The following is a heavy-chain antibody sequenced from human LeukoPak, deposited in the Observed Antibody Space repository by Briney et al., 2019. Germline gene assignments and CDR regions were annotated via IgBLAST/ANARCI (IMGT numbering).Heavy chain of an antibody. D-gene: IGHD6-13*01. Sequence: SETLSLTCTVSGGSISSYYWSWIRQPPGKGLEWIGYIYYSGSTNYNPSLKSRVTISVDTSKNQFSLKLSSVTAADTAVYYCARLGDGGSSWYSDTLYYFDYWGQGTPVTVSS. CDR1: GGSISSYY. CDR2: IYYSGST. V-gene: IGHV4-59*08. J-gene: IGHJ4*02. CDR3: ARLGDGGSSWYSDTLYYFDY.